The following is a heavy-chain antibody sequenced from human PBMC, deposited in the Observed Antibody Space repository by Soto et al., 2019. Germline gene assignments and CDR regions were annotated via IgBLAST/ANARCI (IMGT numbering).Heavy chain of an antibody. D-gene: IGHD2-21*02. CDR2: IVVGSGNT. CDR1: GCTFTRSA. V-gene: IGHV1-58*01. J-gene: IGHJ3*02. Sequence: GGSVKVSCKACGCTFTRSAVQWVRQARGQRLEWIGWIVVGSGNTNYAQKFQERVTITRDMSTSTAYMELSSLRSEDTAVYCCAADSCGGDCYHDAFDIWG. CDR3: AADSCGGDCYHDAFDI.